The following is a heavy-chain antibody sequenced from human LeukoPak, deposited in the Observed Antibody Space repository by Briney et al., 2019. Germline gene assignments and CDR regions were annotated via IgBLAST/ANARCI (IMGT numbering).Heavy chain of an antibody. Sequence: GGSLRLSCAASGFTFSNAWMSWVRQAPGKGLEWVSVIYSGGSTYYADSVKGRFTISRDNSKNTPYLQMNSLRAEDTAVYYCTVVTADYWGQGTLVTVSS. D-gene: IGHD2-21*02. CDR2: IYSGGST. CDR1: GFTFSNAW. CDR3: TVVTADY. V-gene: IGHV3-53*01. J-gene: IGHJ4*02.